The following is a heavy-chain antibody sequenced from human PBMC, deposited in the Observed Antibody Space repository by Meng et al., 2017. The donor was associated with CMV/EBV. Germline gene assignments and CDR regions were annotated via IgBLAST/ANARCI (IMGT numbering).Heavy chain of an antibody. D-gene: IGHD1-26*01. J-gene: IGHJ5*02. CDR1: GYTFTGYY. CDR2: INPNSGGT. CDR3: ASGVSGSYYGGNWFDP. V-gene: IGHV1-2*02. Sequence: QVQLMQSGAEVKKPGASVKVHCQEPGYTFTGYYMHWVRQAPGQGLEWMGWINPNSGGTNYAQKFQGRVTMTRDTSISTAYMGLSRLRSDDTAVYYCASGVSGSYYGGNWFDPWGQGTLGTVSS.